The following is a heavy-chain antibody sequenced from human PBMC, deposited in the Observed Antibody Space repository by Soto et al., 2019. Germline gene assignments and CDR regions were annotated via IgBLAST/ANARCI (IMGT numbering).Heavy chain of an antibody. CDR2: IYSGGST. CDR1: GFTVSSNY. J-gene: IGHJ3*02. CDR3: ARGGLPLWFGESSPTASDAFDI. V-gene: IGHV3-53*04. Sequence: GGSLRLSCAASGFTVSSNYMSWVRQAPGKGLEWVSVIYSGGSTYYADSVKGRFTISRHNSKNTLYLQMNSLRAEDTAVYYCARGGLPLWFGESSPTASDAFDIWGQGTMVTVSS. D-gene: IGHD3-10*01.